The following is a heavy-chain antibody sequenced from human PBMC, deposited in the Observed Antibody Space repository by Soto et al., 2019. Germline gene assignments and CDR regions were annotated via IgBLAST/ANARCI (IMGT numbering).Heavy chain of an antibody. CDR2: IYYSGST. CDR3: ARVYGGIMGFDP. V-gene: IGHV4-30-4*01. D-gene: IGHD2-15*01. CDR1: GGSIRSGDYY. Sequence: SETLSLTCTVSGGSIRSGDYYWSWIRQPPGKGLEWIGYIYYSGSTYYNPSLKSRVTISVDTSKNQFSLKLSSVTAADTAVYYCARVYGGIMGFDPWGQGTLVTVSS. J-gene: IGHJ5*02.